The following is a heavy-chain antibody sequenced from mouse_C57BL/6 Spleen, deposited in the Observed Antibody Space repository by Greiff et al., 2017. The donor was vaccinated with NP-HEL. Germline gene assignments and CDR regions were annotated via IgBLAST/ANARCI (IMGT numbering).Heavy chain of an antibody. D-gene: IGHD1-1*01. V-gene: IGHV1-53*01. J-gene: IGHJ3*01. CDR1: GYTFTSYW. CDR2: INPSNGGT. CDR3: AREAVGYGTPFAY. Sequence: VQLQQPGTELVKPGASVKLSCKASGYTFTSYWMHWVKQRPGQGLEWIGNINPSNGGTNYNEKFKSKATLTVDKSSSTAYMQLSSLTSEDSAVYYCAREAVGYGTPFAYWGQGTLVTVSA.